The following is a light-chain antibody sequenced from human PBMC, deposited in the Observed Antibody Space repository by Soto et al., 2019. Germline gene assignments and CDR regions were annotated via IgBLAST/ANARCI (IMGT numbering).Light chain of an antibody. CDR3: QKRSDWPPVYT. Sequence: EIVLTQSPATLSLSPGERATLSCRASQSVSSYLAWYQQKPGKAPRLLIYDASNRATGIPARFRGSGSATCFSLTISSLEPEDFAVYYCQKRSDWPPVYTFGQGTKLEI. CDR2: DAS. J-gene: IGKJ2*01. V-gene: IGKV3-11*01. CDR1: QSVSSY.